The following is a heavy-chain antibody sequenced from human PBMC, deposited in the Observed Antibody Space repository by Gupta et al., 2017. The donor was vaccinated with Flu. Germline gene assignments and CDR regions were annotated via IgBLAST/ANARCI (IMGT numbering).Heavy chain of an antibody. CDR2: IYYSGST. CDR3: ARGDAATTVTTYYYYGMDV. J-gene: IGHJ6*02. D-gene: IGHD4-17*01. V-gene: IGHV4-31*03. CDR1: GGSISSGGYY. Sequence: QVQLQESGPGLVKPSQTLSLTCTVSGGSISSGGYYLSWIRQHPGKGLEWIGYIYYSGSTYYNPSLKSRVTISVDTSKNQFSLKLSSVTAADTAVYYCARGDAATTVTTYYYYGMDVWGQGTTVTVSS.